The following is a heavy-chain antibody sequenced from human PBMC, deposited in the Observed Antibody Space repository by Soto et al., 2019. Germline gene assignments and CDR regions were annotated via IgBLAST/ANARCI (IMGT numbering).Heavy chain of an antibody. CDR1: GGSISSGGYY. CDR3: AREVMVRGSNYMDV. CDR2: IYYSGST. V-gene: IGHV4-31*03. Sequence: SSETLSLTCTVSGGSISSGGYYWSWIRQHPGKGLEWIGYIYYSGSTYYNPSLKSRVTISVDTSKNQFSLKLSSVTAADTAVYYCAREVMVRGSNYMDVWGKGTTVTVSS. D-gene: IGHD3-10*01. J-gene: IGHJ6*03.